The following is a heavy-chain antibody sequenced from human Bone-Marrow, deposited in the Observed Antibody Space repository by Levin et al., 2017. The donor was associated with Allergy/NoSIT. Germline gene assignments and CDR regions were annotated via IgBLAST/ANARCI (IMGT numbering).Heavy chain of an antibody. D-gene: IGHD5-24*01. CDR1: GGSFRGSY. J-gene: IGHJ5*02. V-gene: IGHV4-34*01. Sequence: SQTLSLTCAVYGGSFRGSYWSWLRQPPGKGLEWIGEINHSGSTNYNPSLKSRVTISVDTSKNQFSLKLSSVTAADTAVYYCARGSRRRDSCNFEASTWFAPWGRGTLVTVSS. CDR3: ARGSRRRDSCNFEASTWFAP. CDR2: INHSGST.